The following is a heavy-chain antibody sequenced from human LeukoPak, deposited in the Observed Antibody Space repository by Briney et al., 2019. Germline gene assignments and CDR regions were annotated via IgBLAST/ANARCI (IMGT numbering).Heavy chain of an antibody. D-gene: IGHD3-22*01. CDR1: GYTFTGYY. V-gene: IGHV1-2*06. J-gene: IGHJ5*02. Sequence: ASVKVSCKASGYTFTGYYMHWVRQAPGQGLEWMGRINPNSGGTNYAQKFQGRVTMTRDTSISTAYMELSGLRSDDTAVYYCARERSGTYYYDSSRYGWFDPWGQGTLVTVSS. CDR3: ARERSGTYYYDSSRYGWFDP. CDR2: INPNSGGT.